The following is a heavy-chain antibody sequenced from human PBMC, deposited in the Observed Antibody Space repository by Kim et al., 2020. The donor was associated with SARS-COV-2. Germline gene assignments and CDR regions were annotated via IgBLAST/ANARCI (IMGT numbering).Heavy chain of an antibody. Sequence: GGSLRLSCAASGFTFNTYWMHWVRQAPGKGLVWVSRIKSDGSSIPYADSVKGRFTISRDNAKNTLYLQMNSLRAEDTAMYYCARRYENYYSGMDVWGQGTTVTVSS. D-gene: IGHD3-3*01. CDR2: IKSDGSSI. CDR3: ARRYENYYSGMDV. J-gene: IGHJ6*02. CDR1: GFTFNTYW. V-gene: IGHV3-74*03.